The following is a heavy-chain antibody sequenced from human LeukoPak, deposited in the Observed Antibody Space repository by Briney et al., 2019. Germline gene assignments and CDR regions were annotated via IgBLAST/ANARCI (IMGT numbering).Heavy chain of an antibody. CDR3: ARDIYGGHGYFDY. Sequence: PGGSLRLSCAASGFTFSSYSMNWVRQAPGKGLEWVSYISNSGSSGSSIHYADSVKGRFTISRDNAKNSLYLQTNSLRAEDTAVYYCARDIYGGHGYFDYWGQGTLVTVSS. J-gene: IGHJ4*02. D-gene: IGHD4/OR15-4a*01. V-gene: IGHV3-48*04. CDR2: ISNSGSSGSSI. CDR1: GFTFSSYS.